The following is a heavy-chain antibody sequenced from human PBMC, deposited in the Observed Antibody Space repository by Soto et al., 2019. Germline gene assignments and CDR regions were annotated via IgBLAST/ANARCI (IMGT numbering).Heavy chain of an antibody. V-gene: IGHV4-30-4*01. J-gene: IGHJ4*02. Sequence: QVQLQESGPGLVKPSQTLSLTCTVSGGSISSGDYYWSWIRQPPGKGLEWIGYIYYSGSTYYNPPLKSRVTISVDTSKNQFSLKLSSVTAGDTAVYYCARDHRDAYNSPDYFDYWGQGTLVTVSS. CDR3: ARDHRDAYNSPDYFDY. CDR2: IYYSGST. CDR1: GGSISSGDYY. D-gene: IGHD1-1*01.